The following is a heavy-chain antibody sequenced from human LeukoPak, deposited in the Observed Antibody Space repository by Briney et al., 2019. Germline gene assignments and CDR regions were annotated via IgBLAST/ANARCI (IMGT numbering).Heavy chain of an antibody. CDR3: AKDRYSYAFEYSDS. CDR1: GFTFSSYG. Sequence: PGGSLRLSCAASGFTFSSYGMHWVRQAPGKGLDRVAVISNDGSKKYYADPVKGRFTISRDDSKNTLSLQVSSLRTEDTAVYYCAKDRYSYAFEYSDSWGQGTLVTVSS. J-gene: IGHJ4*02. D-gene: IGHD5-18*01. CDR2: ISNDGSKK. V-gene: IGHV3-30*18.